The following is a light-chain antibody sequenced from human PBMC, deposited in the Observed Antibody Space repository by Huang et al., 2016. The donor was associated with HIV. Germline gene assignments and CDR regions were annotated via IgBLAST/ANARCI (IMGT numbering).Light chain of an antibody. CDR2: GAS. Sequence: EIVMTQSPATLSVSPGERATLSCRASQSVSSNLAWYQQKPGQAPRLLIYGASTRALDIPARFSGSGAGTEFILTISSLQLEDFAVYYCQQYDNWPPRGTFGQGTKVEIK. CDR3: QQYDNWPPRGT. V-gene: IGKV3-15*01. J-gene: IGKJ1*01. CDR1: QSVSSN.